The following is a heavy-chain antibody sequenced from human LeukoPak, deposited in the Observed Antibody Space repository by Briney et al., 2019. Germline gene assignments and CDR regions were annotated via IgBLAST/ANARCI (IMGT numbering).Heavy chain of an antibody. CDR3: ARTQSQSGSYRYYFGY. D-gene: IGHD1-26*01. CDR2: IYYISNT. V-gene: IGHV4-61*08. J-gene: IGHJ4*02. CDR1: GGSVGSAGYY. Sequence: SETLSLTCTVSGGSVGSAGYYWSWIRQPPGGGLEWIGYIYYISNTNYNPSLKSRVTMSVNPSKNQFSLKLNSVTAADTAMYYCARTQSQSGSYRYYFGYWGLGTLVTVSS.